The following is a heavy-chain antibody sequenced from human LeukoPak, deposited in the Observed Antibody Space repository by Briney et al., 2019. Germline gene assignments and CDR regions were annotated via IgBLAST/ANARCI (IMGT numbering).Heavy chain of an antibody. CDR2: ISYNGGRI. Sequence: GGSLRLSCAASGFIFSTYAVSWVRQAPGKGLEWVSGISYNGGRIYYADSVKGRLTISRDNSKNTLYLQMNSLRAEDTAVYYCAKDLPTLNSGSYRIFDYWGQGTLVTVSS. CDR3: AKDLPTLNSGSYRIFDY. D-gene: IGHD1-26*01. CDR1: GFIFSTYA. J-gene: IGHJ4*02. V-gene: IGHV3-23*01.